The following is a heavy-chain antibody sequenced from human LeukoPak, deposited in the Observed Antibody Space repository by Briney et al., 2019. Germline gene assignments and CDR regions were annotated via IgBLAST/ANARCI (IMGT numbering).Heavy chain of an antibody. Sequence: SETLSLTCAVYGGSFSGYYWSWIRQPPGKGLEWIGEINHNGSTNYNPSLKSRVTISVDTSKNQFSLKLSSVTAADTAVYYCARSSSGWYGYYFDYWGQGTLVTVSS. V-gene: IGHV4-34*01. D-gene: IGHD6-19*01. CDR1: GGSFSGYY. J-gene: IGHJ4*02. CDR3: ARSSSGWYGYYFDY. CDR2: INHNGST.